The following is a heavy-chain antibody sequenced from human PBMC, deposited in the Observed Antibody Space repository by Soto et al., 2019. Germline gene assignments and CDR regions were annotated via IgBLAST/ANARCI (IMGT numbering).Heavy chain of an antibody. CDR3: ARGRSTSGWSYFDY. V-gene: IGHV4-59*12. Sequence: SETLSLTCTVSGGSISSYSWSWIRQPPGKGLEWIGYIYYSGSTNYNPSLKSRVTISIDTSKNQFSLKLNSVTAADTAVYFCARGRSTSGWSYFDYWGLGTLVTVSS. CDR1: GGSISSYS. J-gene: IGHJ4*02. D-gene: IGHD3-3*01. CDR2: IYYSGST.